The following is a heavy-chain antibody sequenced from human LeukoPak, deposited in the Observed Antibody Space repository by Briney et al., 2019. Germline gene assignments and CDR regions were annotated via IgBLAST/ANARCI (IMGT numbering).Heavy chain of an antibody. CDR2: IYTSGST. CDR1: GGSISSYY. Sequence: PSETLSLTCTVSGGSISSYYWSWIRQPAGKGLEWIGRIYTSGSTNYNPSLKSRVTISVGKSKNQFSLKLSSVTAADTAVYYCARDRPTIFGVVRSWFDPWGQGTLVTVSS. D-gene: IGHD3-3*01. J-gene: IGHJ5*02. CDR3: ARDRPTIFGVVRSWFDP. V-gene: IGHV4-4*07.